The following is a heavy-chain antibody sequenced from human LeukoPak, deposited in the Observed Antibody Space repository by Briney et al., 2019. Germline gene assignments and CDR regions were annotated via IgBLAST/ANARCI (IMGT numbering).Heavy chain of an antibody. CDR3: ARILLTHRYEYYFDY. D-gene: IGHD2-15*01. CDR1: GGSISSSNW. CDR2: IYYSGST. J-gene: IGHJ4*02. V-gene: IGHV4-39*01. Sequence: PSETLSLTCAVSGGSISSSNWWSWVRQPPGKGLEWIGSIYYSGSTYYNPSLKSRVTISVDTSKNQFSLKLSSVTAADTAVYYCARILLTHRYEYYFDYWGQGTLVTVSS.